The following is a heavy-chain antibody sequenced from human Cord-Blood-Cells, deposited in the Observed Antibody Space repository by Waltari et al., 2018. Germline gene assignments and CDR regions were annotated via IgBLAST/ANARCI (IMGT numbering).Heavy chain of an antibody. D-gene: IGHD2-2*02. CDR3: ARGGSVPAAIGWFDP. CDR2: SYHSGST. J-gene: IGHJ5*02. CDR1: GYSIGLGYY. Sequence: QVQLQESDPGLVQHSEPLSLTCTVSGYSIGLGYYWGWIWQHPGKGLEWIGSSYHSGSTYYNPSLKRRVTISVDTSKNQFSLKLSSVTAADPAVYYCARGGSVPAAIGWFDPWGQGTLVTVSS. V-gene: IGHV4-38-2*02.